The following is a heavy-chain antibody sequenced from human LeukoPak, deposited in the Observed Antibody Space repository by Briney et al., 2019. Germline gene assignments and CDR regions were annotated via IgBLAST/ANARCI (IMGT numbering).Heavy chain of an antibody. V-gene: IGHV3-9*03. CDR3: AKGAGGIAVAGTGGSYFDY. CDR2: ISWNSGSI. D-gene: IGHD6-19*01. Sequence: PGGSLRLSCAASGFTFDDYAMHWVRQAPGKGLEWVSGISWNSGSIGYADSVKGRFTISRDNAKNSLYLQINSLRAEDMALYYCAKGAGGIAVAGTGGSYFDYWGQGTLVTVSS. J-gene: IGHJ4*02. CDR1: GFTFDDYA.